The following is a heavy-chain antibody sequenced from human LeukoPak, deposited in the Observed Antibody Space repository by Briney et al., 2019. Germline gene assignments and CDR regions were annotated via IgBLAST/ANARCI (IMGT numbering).Heavy chain of an antibody. CDR2: INHSGST. CDR1: GGSFSGYY. CDR3: ARCGVNYYYGMDV. Sequence: SETLSLTCAVYGGSFSGYYWSWIRQPPGKGLEWIGEINHSGSTNYNPSLKSRVTISVDTSKNQFSLKLSSVTAADTAVYHCARCGVNYYYGMDVWGQGTTVTVSS. V-gene: IGHV4-34*01. D-gene: IGHD3-3*01. J-gene: IGHJ6*02.